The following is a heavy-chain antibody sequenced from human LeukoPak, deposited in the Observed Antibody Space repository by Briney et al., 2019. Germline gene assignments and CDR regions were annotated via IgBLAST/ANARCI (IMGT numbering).Heavy chain of an antibody. Sequence: ASVKVSCKASGYTFTGDYMHWVRQAPGQGLEWMGRINPNSGGTNYAQKFQGRVTMTRDTSISTAYMELSRLRSDDTAVYYCASAGYSYGGPHYWGQGTLVTVSS. CDR1: GYTFTGDY. CDR3: ASAGYSYGGPHY. CDR2: INPNSGGT. J-gene: IGHJ4*02. D-gene: IGHD5-18*01. V-gene: IGHV1-2*06.